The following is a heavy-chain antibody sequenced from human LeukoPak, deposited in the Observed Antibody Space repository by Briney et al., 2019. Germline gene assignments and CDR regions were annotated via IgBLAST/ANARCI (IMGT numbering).Heavy chain of an antibody. CDR1: GGSISSYY. Sequence: SETLSLTCTVSGGSISSYYWSWIRQPPGKGLEWIGYIYYSGSTNYNPALKSRVTISIDTSKNQFSLKLSSVTAADTAVYYCARSSSGSYTPFDIWGQGTMVTVSS. J-gene: IGHJ3*02. V-gene: IGHV4-59*01. CDR3: ARSSSGSYTPFDI. CDR2: IYYSGST. D-gene: IGHD1-26*01.